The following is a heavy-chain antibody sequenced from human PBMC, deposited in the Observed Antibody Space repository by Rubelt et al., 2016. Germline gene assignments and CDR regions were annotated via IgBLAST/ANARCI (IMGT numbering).Heavy chain of an antibody. D-gene: IGHD3-16*01. V-gene: IGHV4-34*01. CDR1: GYF. CDR3: ARGLDNYGY. CDR2: INHSGST. J-gene: IGHJ4*02. Sequence: GYFWSWIRQPPGKGLEWIGEINHSGSTNYNPSLKSRVTISVDTSRNQFSLKLSSVTAADTAVYYCARGLDNYGYWGQGTLVTVSS.